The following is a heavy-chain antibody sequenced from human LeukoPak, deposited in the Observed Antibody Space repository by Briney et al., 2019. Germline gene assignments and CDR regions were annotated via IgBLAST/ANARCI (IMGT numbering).Heavy chain of an antibody. CDR1: GFTFRSDA. CDR2: ISGSGGST. V-gene: IGHV3-23*01. J-gene: IGHJ4*02. D-gene: IGHD5-18*01. CDR3: AKDLSRVPLYSYDY. Sequence: GGSLRLSCAASGFTFRSDAMSWVRQAPAKGLEWVSAISGSGGSTYYADSVKGRFTISRDNSKNTLYLQMNSLRAEDTAVYYCAKDLSRVPLYSYDYWGQGTLVTVSS.